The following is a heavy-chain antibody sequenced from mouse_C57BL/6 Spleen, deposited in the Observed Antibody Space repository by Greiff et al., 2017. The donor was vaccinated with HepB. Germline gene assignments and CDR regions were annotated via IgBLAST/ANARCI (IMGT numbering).Heavy chain of an antibody. J-gene: IGHJ2*01. CDR1: GYTFTSYG. V-gene: IGHV1-81*01. CDR3: ARSTTVVATGGY. D-gene: IGHD1-1*01. Sequence: QVQLQQSGAELARPGASVKLSCKASGYTFTSYGISWVKQRTGQGLEWIGEIYPRSGNTYYNEKFKGKATLTADKSSSTAYMELRSLTSEDSAVYFCARSTTVVATGGYWGQGTTLTVSS. CDR2: IYPRSGNT.